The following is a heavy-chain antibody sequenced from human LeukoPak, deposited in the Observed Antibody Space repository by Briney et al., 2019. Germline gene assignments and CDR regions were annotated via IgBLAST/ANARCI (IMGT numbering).Heavy chain of an antibody. CDR2: ISGSGGST. D-gene: IGHD3-16*01. CDR3: ASGGGGYRGWVYFDY. V-gene: IGHV3-23*01. J-gene: IGHJ4*02. CDR1: GFTFSSYA. Sequence: PGGSLRLSCAASGFTFSSYAMSWVRQAPGKGLEWVSAISGSGGSTYYADSVKGRFTISRDNFKNTLYLQMNSLRAEDTAVYYCASGGGGYRGWVYFDYLGPGTLATGSS.